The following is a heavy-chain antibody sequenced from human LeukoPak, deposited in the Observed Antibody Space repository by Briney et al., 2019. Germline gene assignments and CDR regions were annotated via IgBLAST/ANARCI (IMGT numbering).Heavy chain of an antibody. CDR2: VYYTGNT. Sequence: SETLSLTCTVSGGSISPYYWSWIRQPPGKGLEWIGYVYYTGNTNYNPSLKSRLTISVDTSKNQFSLKLNSVAAADTAVYYCVRSRIVVVVAATPAAFDIWGQGTMVTVSS. CDR1: GGSISPYY. V-gene: IGHV4-59*08. CDR3: VRSRIVVVVAATPAAFDI. D-gene: IGHD2-15*01. J-gene: IGHJ3*02.